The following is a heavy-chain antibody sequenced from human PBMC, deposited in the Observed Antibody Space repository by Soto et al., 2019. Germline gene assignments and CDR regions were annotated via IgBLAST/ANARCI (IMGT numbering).Heavy chain of an antibody. CDR2: ISSSSSYI. CDR3: ARDHPTSSIAARPAGNAFDI. CDR1: GFTFSSYS. Sequence: GGSLRLSCAASGFTFSSYSMNWVRQAPGKGLEWVSSISSSSSYIYYADSVKGRFTISRDNAKNSLYLQMNSLRAEDTAVYYCARDHPTSSIAARPAGNAFDIWGQGTMVTVSS. V-gene: IGHV3-21*01. J-gene: IGHJ3*02. D-gene: IGHD6-6*01.